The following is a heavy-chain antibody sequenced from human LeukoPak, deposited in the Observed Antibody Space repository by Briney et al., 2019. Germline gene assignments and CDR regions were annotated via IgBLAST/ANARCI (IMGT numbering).Heavy chain of an antibody. Sequence: ASVKVSCKASGYTFTSYYMHWVRQAPRQGLEWMGIINPSGGSTSYAQKFQGRVTMTGDTSTSTVYMELSSLRSEDTAVYYCARWRLGELSLLDWGQGTLVTVSS. CDR2: INPSGGST. J-gene: IGHJ4*02. CDR1: GYTFTSYY. D-gene: IGHD3-16*02. CDR3: ARWRLGELSLLD. V-gene: IGHV1-46*01.